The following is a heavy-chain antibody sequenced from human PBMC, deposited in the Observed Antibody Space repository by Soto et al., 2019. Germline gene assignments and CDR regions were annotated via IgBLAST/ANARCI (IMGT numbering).Heavy chain of an antibody. CDR3: AISITIFGVVIPRAGYFDY. J-gene: IGHJ4*02. V-gene: IGHV1-69*13. Sequence: GASVKVSCKASGGTFSSYAISWVRQAPGQGLEWMGGIIPIFGTANYAQKFQGRVTITADESTSTAYMELSSLRSEDTAVYYCAISITIFGVVIPRAGYFDYWGQGTLVTSPQ. CDR1: GGTFSSYA. CDR2: IIPIFGTA. D-gene: IGHD3-3*01.